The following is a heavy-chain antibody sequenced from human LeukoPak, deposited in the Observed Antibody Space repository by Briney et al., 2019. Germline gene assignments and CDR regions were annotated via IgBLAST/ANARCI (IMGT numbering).Heavy chain of an antibody. CDR3: AREVIAAHNWFDP. Sequence: SETLSLTCTVSGGSISSYYWSWIRQPPGKGLEWIGYIYYSGSTNYNPSLKSRVTISVDTSKNQFSLKLSSVTAADTAVYYCAREVIAAHNWFDPWGQGTLVTVSS. CDR2: IYYSGST. CDR1: GGSISSYY. J-gene: IGHJ5*02. V-gene: IGHV4-59*12. D-gene: IGHD6-6*01.